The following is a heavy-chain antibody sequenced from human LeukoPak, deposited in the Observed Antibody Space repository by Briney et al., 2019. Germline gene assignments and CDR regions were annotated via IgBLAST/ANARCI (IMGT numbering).Heavy chain of an antibody. CDR3: AKDQTLAVTTMY. CDR2: IRYDGSNK. D-gene: IGHD4-17*01. Sequence: GGSLRLSCAASGFTFSSYGMHWVRQAPGKGLEWVAFIRYDGSNKYYADSVKGRFTISRDNSKNTLYLQMNSLRAEDTAVYYCAKDQTLAVTTMYWGQGTLVTVSS. J-gene: IGHJ4*02. V-gene: IGHV3-30*02. CDR1: GFTFSSYG.